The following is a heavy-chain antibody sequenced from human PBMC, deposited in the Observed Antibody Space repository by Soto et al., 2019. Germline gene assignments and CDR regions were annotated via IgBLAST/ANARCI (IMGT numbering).Heavy chain of an antibody. CDR1: GFTFSSYA. J-gene: IGHJ4*02. V-gene: IGHV3-23*01. CDR2: ISGSGGST. D-gene: IGHD6-13*01. Sequence: EVQLLESGGGLVQPGGSLRLSCAASGFTFSSYAMSWVRQAPGKGLEWVSAISGSGGSTYYADSVKGRFTISRDNSKNTLYLQMNSLRAEDTAVYYCAKDGGYYSSSWQGIDYWGQGTLVTVSS. CDR3: AKDGGYYSSSWQGIDY.